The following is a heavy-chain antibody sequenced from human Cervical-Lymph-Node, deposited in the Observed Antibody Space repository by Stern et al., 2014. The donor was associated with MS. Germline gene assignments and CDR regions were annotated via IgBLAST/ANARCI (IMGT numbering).Heavy chain of an antibody. CDR1: GYTFTSSA. CDR2: INAGNGNT. J-gene: IGHJ4*02. CDR3: ARNRVWGGTDY. V-gene: IGHV1-3*01. Sequence: QVQLVQSGAEVKKPGASVKVSCKASGYTFTSSAMHWVRQAPGQRLEWMGWINAGNGNTKYSQKFQGRVTITRDTSASTAYMELSSLRSEDTAVYYCARNRVWGGTDYWGQGTLVTVSS. D-gene: IGHD3-16*01.